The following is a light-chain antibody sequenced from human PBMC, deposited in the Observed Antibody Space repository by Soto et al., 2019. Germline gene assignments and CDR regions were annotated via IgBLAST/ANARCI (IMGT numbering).Light chain of an antibody. CDR3: SSYTSSSLRV. CDR2: DVT. V-gene: IGLV2-14*01. CDR1: SSDVGGYNY. Sequence: QSALTQPASVSGSPGQSITISCTGTSSDVGGYNYVSWYQQYPGKAPKLIIYDVTNRPSGVSNRFSASKSGNTASLTTSGLQAEDEADYYCSSYTSSSLRVFGTGTKVTVL. J-gene: IGLJ1*01.